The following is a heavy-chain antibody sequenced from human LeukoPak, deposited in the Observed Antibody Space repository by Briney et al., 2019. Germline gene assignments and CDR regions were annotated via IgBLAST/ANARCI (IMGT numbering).Heavy chain of an antibody. J-gene: IGHJ4*02. CDR1: GGTFSSYA. Sequence: GASVKVSCKASGGTFSSYAISWVRQAPGQGLEWMGWMNPNSGNTGYAQKFQGRVTITRNTSISTAYMELSSLRSEDTAVYYCAREVYYDSSGYYNWGQGTLVTVSS. V-gene: IGHV1-8*03. CDR2: MNPNSGNT. CDR3: AREVYYDSSGYYN. D-gene: IGHD3-22*01.